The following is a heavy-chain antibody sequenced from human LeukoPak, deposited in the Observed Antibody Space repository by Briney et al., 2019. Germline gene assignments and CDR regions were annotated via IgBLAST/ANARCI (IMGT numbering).Heavy chain of an antibody. D-gene: IGHD3-22*01. CDR3: ARESRDSGGPNPLGS. CDR2: ISSSGSYI. CDR1: GFTFSSYS. V-gene: IGHV3-21*01. Sequence: GGSLRLSCAASGFTFSSYSMNWVRQAPGKGLEWVSSISSSGSYIYYADSVKGRFTISRDNAKNSLYLQMNSLRAEDTAVYYCARESRDSGGPNPLGSWGQGTLVTVSS. J-gene: IGHJ4*02.